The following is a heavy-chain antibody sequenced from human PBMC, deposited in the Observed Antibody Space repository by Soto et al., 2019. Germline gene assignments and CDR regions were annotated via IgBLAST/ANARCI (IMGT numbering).Heavy chain of an antibody. Sequence: QVQLQESGPGLVKPSQTLSLTCTVSGGYISSGGYYWSWIRQHPGKGLEWIGYIYYSGSTYYNPSLKSRVTRSVDTAKNQYSLKLSSVAAADKAGDYCAREGTGWDYWGQGTLVTVST. CDR2: IYYSGST. V-gene: IGHV4-31*03. CDR1: GGYISSGGYY. D-gene: IGHD2-15*01. CDR3: AREGTGWDY. J-gene: IGHJ4*02.